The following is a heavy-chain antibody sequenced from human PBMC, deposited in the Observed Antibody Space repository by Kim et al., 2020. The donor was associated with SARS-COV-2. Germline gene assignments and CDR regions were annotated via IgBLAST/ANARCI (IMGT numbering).Heavy chain of an antibody. D-gene: IGHD6-13*01. J-gene: IGHJ6*02. V-gene: IGHV1-8*01. CDR3: ARDVKAGTYYYYGMDV. Sequence: KFQGRVTMTRNTSISTAYMELSSLRSEDTAVYYCARDVKAGTYYYYGMDVWGQGTTVTVSS.